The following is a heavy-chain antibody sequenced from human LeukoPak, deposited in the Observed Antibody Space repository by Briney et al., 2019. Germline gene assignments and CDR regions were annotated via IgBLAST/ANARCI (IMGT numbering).Heavy chain of an antibody. CDR1: GGSISSSSYY. CDR2: IYYSGST. V-gene: IGHV4-39*07. Sequence: SETLSLTCTVSGGSISSSSYYWGWIRQPPGKGLEWIGSIYYSGSTYYNPSLKSRVTMSVDTSKDQFSLKLSSVTAADSAVYYCARAARQGFTMIVVPFFYFDLWGRGTLVTVS. J-gene: IGHJ2*01. CDR3: ARAARQGFTMIVVPFFYFDL. D-gene: IGHD3-22*01.